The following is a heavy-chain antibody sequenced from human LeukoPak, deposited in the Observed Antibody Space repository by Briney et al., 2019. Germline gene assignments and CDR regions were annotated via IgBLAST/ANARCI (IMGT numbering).Heavy chain of an antibody. J-gene: IGHJ4*02. Sequence: PSQTLSLTCTVSGGSINSGDYYWSWLRQHPGKGLEWIGHIYYSGSTFYNPYLKSRLTISVDNSKNQFSLKLSSVTAADTAVYYCARGYCNGATCYGFDYWGQGTLVTVSS. D-gene: IGHD2-15*01. V-gene: IGHV4-31*03. CDR1: GGSINSGDYY. CDR2: IYYSGST. CDR3: ARGYCNGATCYGFDY.